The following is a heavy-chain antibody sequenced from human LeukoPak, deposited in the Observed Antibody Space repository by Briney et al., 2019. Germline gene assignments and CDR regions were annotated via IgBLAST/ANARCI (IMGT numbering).Heavy chain of an antibody. V-gene: IGHV3-21*01. CDR1: GFTFSNYN. J-gene: IGHJ4*02. CDR3: ASPPSVDSSSPYYFEY. Sequence: GGSLRLSCAASGFTFSNYNMNWVRQAPGKGLEWVSSISSSSRYTNYADSVKGRFTISRDNAKNSLFLQMNSLRAEDTAVYYCASPPSVDSSSPYYFEYWGQGTLVTVSS. CDR2: ISSSSRYT. D-gene: IGHD6-6*01.